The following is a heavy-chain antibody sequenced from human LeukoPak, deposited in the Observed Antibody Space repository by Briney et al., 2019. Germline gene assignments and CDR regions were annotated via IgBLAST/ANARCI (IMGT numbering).Heavy chain of an antibody. J-gene: IGHJ4*02. D-gene: IGHD5-24*01. CDR2: ISSNGGST. Sequence: GGSLRLSCAASGFTFSSYAMHWVRQAPGKGLEYVSAISSNGGSTYYANSVKGRFTISRDNSKNTLYLQMGSLRAEDMAVYYCARDSVVSTAKAPPAARWLQFEFDYWGQGTLVTVSS. CDR3: ARDSVVSTAKAPPAARWLQFEFDY. CDR1: GFTFSSYA. V-gene: IGHV3-64*01.